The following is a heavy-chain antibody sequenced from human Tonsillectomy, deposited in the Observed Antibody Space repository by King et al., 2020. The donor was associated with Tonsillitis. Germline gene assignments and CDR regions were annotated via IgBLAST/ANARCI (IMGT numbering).Heavy chain of an antibody. CDR3: ARDPMDCSSTSCYAPAYYVDY. V-gene: IGHV1-69*01. J-gene: IGHJ4*02. CDR1: GGTFSSYA. CDR2: IIPIFGTA. Sequence: QLVQSGAEVKKPGSSVKVSCKASGGTFSSYAISWVRQAPGQGLEWMGGIIPIFGTANYAQKFQGRVTITADESTSTAYMELSSLRSEDTAVYYCARDPMDCSSTSCYAPAYYVDYWGQGTLVTVSS. D-gene: IGHD2-2*01.